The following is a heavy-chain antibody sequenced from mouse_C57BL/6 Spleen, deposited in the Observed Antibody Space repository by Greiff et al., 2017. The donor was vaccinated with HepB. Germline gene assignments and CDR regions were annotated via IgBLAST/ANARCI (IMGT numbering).Heavy chain of an antibody. CDR2: IDPSDSYT. Sequence: VQLQQSGAELVMPGASVKLSCKASGYTFTSYWMHWVKQRPGQGLEWIGEIDPSDSYTNYNQKFKGKSTLTVDKSSSTAYMQLSSLTSEDSAVYYCAKNYGSSSYYFDYWGQGTTLTVSS. J-gene: IGHJ2*01. CDR1: GYTFTSYW. V-gene: IGHV1-69*01. D-gene: IGHD1-1*01. CDR3: AKNYGSSSYYFDY.